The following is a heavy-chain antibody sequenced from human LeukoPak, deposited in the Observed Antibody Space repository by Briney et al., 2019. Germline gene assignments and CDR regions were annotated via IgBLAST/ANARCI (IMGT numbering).Heavy chain of an antibody. CDR3: TRDRSRAEDD. CDR2: INQGGSDK. J-gene: IGHJ4*02. CDR1: GFTFSGHW. V-gene: IGHV3-7*01. D-gene: IGHD1-14*01. Sequence: GGSLRLSCAASGFTFSGHWMSWVRQAPGKGLEWVANINQGGSDKYYVDSVKGRFTISRDNANNLLYLQMNSLRGEDAAVYYCTRDRSRAEDDWGQGTLVTVSS.